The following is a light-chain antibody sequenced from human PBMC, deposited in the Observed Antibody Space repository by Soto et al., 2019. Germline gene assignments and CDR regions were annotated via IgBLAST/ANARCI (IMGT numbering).Light chain of an antibody. CDR3: QQYGSSPT. J-gene: IGKJ1*01. CDR2: GAS. CDR1: QSVSSSY. Sequence: EIVLTQSPGTLSLSPGERATLSCRASQSVSSSYLAWYQQKPGQAPRLLIYGASSRATGIPDRFSGSGSGTEFNLTISRLEPEDFAVYYCQQYGSSPTFGQGTKVEIK. V-gene: IGKV3-20*01.